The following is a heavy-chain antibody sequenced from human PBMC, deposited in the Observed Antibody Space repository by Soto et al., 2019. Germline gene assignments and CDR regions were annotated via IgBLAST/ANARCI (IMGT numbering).Heavy chain of an antibody. CDR1: GYTFNDYA. D-gene: IGHD2-15*01. Sequence: QLVQSGAEVKKPGASVKVSCKASGYTFNDYAITWVRQAPGQGLEWVGWISASIGHTNYAQSFEGRVSVTTDRPTTTAYMELRSLRYDDTAVYYCARTSYCSGGTCTNWFDPWGQGTLVTVSS. CDR2: ISASIGHT. V-gene: IGHV1-18*01. J-gene: IGHJ5*02. CDR3: ARTSYCSGGTCTNWFDP.